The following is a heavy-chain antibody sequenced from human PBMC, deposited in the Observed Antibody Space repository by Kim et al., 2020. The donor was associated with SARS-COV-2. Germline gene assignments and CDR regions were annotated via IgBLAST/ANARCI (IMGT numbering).Heavy chain of an antibody. J-gene: IGHJ4*02. D-gene: IGHD2-21*01. CDR3: ASIEVGGTISWRYFDY. V-gene: IGHV1-3*01. CDR1: GYTFTSYA. Sequence: ASVKVSCKASGYTFTSYAMHWVRQAPGQRLEWMGWINAGNGNTKYSQKFQGRVTITRDTSASTAYMELSSLRSEDTAVYYCASIEVGGTISWRYFDYWGQGTLVTVSS. CDR2: INAGNGNT.